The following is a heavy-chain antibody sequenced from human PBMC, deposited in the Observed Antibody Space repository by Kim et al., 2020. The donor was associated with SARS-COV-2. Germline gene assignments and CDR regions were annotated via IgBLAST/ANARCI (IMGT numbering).Heavy chain of an antibody. V-gene: IGHV3-30*04. Sequence: GGSLRLSCAASGFTFSSYAMHWVRQAPGKGLEWVAVISYDGSNKYYADSVKGRFTISRDNSKNTLYLQMNSLRAEDTAVYYCARETLRFLEWLLDYWGQGTLVTVSS. D-gene: IGHD3-3*01. J-gene: IGHJ4*02. CDR2: ISYDGSNK. CDR3: ARETLRFLEWLLDY. CDR1: GFTFSSYA.